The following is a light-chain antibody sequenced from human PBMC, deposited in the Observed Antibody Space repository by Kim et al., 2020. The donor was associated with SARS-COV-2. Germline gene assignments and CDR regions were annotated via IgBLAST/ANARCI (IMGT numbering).Light chain of an antibody. Sequence: QLVLTQSPSASASLGASVKLTCTLSSGHSRYAIAWHQQQPEKGPRYLMKLNSDGSHSKGDGIPDRFSGSSSGAERYLTISSLQSEDEGDYYCQTWGAGIRVFGGGTKVTVL. V-gene: IGLV4-69*01. J-gene: IGLJ3*02. CDR1: SGHSRYA. CDR2: LNSDGSH. CDR3: QTWGAGIRV.